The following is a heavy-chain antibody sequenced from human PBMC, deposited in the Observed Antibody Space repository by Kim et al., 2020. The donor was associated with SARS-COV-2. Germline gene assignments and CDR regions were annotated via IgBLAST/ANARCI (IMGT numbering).Heavy chain of an antibody. D-gene: IGHD2-21*02. Sequence: GGSLRLSCAASGFTFSSYAMSWVRQAPGKGLEWVSAISGSGGSTYYADSVKGRFTISRDNSKNTLYLQMNSLRAVDTAVYYCAKGYGGNSVFWYFDLWGRGALVTVSS. CDR3: AKGYGGNSVFWYFDL. V-gene: IGHV3-23*01. CDR1: GFTFSSYA. J-gene: IGHJ2*01. CDR2: ISGSGGST.